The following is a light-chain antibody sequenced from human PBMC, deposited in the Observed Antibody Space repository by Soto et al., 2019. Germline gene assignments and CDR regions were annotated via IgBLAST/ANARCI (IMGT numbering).Light chain of an antibody. CDR2: EVS. Sequence: QSALTQPASVSGSPGQSITISCTGTSSDVGTNNYVSWYQQDPGKAPKLMIFEVSNRPSGVSSRFSGSKSCNTASLTISGLQTEDEAAYYGASYTISSTLVFGGGTKVTVL. J-gene: IGLJ3*02. CDR3: ASYTISSTLV. V-gene: IGLV2-14*01. CDR1: SSDVGTNNY.